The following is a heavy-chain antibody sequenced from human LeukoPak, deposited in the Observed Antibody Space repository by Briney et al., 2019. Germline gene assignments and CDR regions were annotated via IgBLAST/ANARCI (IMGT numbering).Heavy chain of an antibody. CDR2: IIPIFGTA. J-gene: IGHJ6*03. CDR1: GGTFISYA. CDR3: ARENSEYYYDSSGYPSYYYYMDV. Sequence: GASVKVSCKASGGTFISYAISWVRQAPGQGLEWMGRIIPIFGTANYAQKFQGRVTITTDESTSTAYMELSSLRSEDTAVYYRARENSEYYYDSSGYPSYYYYMDVWGKGTTVTVSS. D-gene: IGHD3-22*01. V-gene: IGHV1-69*05.